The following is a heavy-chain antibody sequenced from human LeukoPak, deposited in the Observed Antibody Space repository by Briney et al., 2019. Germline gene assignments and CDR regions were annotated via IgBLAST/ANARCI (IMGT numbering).Heavy chain of an antibody. CDR2: IYPGESNI. CDR1: GYSFTNYW. V-gene: IGHV5-51*01. Sequence: GESLKISCKGSGYSFTNYWIGWVRPMPGKGLEWMGFIYPGESNIRYSPSFQGQVTISADRSITTAYLQWSSLKASDTAMYYCARHVTTVATSWFDPWGQGTLVTVSS. J-gene: IGHJ5*02. CDR3: ARHVTTVATSWFDP. D-gene: IGHD5-12*01.